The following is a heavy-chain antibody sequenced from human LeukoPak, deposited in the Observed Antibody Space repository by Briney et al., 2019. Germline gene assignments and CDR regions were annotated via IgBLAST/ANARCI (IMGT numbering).Heavy chain of an antibody. J-gene: IGHJ4*02. D-gene: IGHD1-1*01. CDR3: VRDFMYNTACTGC. CDR1: GGTFSNYA. V-gene: IGHV1-69*06. CDR2: IIPMYDTA. Sequence: SVKVSCKASGGTFSNYAISWVRQAPGQGLEWMGGIIPMYDTANYAQKFQGRVTITADKSTNTAYMDLSSLRAEDTAVYYCVRDFMYNTACTGCWGQGTLVTVSS.